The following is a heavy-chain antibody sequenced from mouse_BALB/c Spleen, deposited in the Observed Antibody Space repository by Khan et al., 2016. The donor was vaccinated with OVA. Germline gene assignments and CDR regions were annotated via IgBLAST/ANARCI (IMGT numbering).Heavy chain of an antibody. CDR3: ACELRGFAY. CDR1: ANSITSGY. J-gene: IGHJ3*01. CDR2: ISYSGNT. V-gene: IGHV3-8*02. Sequence: VQLKESGPSLVKPSQTLSLTCSVTANSITSGYWNWIRKFPGNKLEYMGYISYSGNTYYNPSLKSRISITRDTSKSQYYLQLNSVTTEDTATYYCACELRGFAYWGQGTLVTVSA. D-gene: IGHD1-1*01.